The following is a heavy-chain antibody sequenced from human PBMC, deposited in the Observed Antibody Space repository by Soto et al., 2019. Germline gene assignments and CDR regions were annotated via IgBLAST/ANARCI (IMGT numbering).Heavy chain of an antibody. CDR2: IYYRGNT. D-gene: IGHD2-2*01. V-gene: IGHV4-39*07. CDR1: GDSINSGDYY. J-gene: IGHJ4*02. CDR3: ERYCSSTGCFDY. Sequence: SETLSLTCSVSGDSINSGDYYWGWIRQPTGKGLEWIGSIYYRGNTYYNPSLKTRVTISLDKYKSQFSLKLSSVTAADTAVYFCERYCSSTGCFDYWAQGTLVTVSS.